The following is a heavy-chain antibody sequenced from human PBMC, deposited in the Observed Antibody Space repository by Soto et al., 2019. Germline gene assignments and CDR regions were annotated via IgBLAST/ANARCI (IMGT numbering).Heavy chain of an antibody. D-gene: IGHD3-3*01. J-gene: IGHJ6*02. Sequence: GVTMKICCKCSVYIFNNYWIGWVRQMPGKGLELLGVIYPGYSDTRYSPSFQGQVTTSAARTITTDYMELSRLRSEDTAAYYCARDLIASYYDFWSGRTMDVWGQGTTVPVSS. V-gene: IGHV5-51*01. CDR3: ARDLIASYYDFWSGRTMDV. CDR2: IYPGYSDT. CDR1: VYIFNNYW.